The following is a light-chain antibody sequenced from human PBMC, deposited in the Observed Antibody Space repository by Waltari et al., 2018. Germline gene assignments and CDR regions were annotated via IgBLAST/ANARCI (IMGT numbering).Light chain of an antibody. CDR3: QQSYSTPFT. CDR2: AAS. Sequence: DIQMTQSPSSLSASVGDRVTITCRASQSISSYLNWYQQKPGKAPKLLIYAASSLQSVVPSRFSDSGSGTDITLTISSLQPEDFATYYCQQSYSTPFTVDPGTKVDIK. J-gene: IGKJ3*01. V-gene: IGKV1-39*01. CDR1: QSISSY.